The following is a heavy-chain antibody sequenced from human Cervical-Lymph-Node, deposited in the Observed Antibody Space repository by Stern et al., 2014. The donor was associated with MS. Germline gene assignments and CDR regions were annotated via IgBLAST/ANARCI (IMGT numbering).Heavy chain of an antibody. CDR1: GFTFEDHA. V-gene: IGHV3-9*01. D-gene: IGHD3-22*01. Sequence: VQLVESGGGLVQPGRSLRLSCAASGFTFEDHAMHWVRQPPGKGLEWVSSTTWNSGTLAYADSVKGRFTISRDNAKNSLYLQMNNLRTEDTALYYCAKDGDSSTHLSSFDYWGLGTLVTVSS. CDR3: AKDGDSSTHLSSFDY. J-gene: IGHJ4*02. CDR2: TTWNSGTL.